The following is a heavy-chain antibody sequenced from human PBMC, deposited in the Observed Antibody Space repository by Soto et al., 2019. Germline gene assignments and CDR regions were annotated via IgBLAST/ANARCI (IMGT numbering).Heavy chain of an antibody. D-gene: IGHD3-22*01. CDR2: IYYSGST. V-gene: IGHV4-39*01. CDR3: AYGGYYDSSGYYRFPDYFDY. Sequence: SETLSLTCTVSGGSISSSSYYWGWIRQPPGKGLEWIGSIYYSGSTYYNPSLKSRVTISVDTSKNQFSLKLSSVTAADTAVYYCAYGGYYDSSGYYRFPDYFDYWGQGTLVTVSS. CDR1: GGSISSSSYY. J-gene: IGHJ4*02.